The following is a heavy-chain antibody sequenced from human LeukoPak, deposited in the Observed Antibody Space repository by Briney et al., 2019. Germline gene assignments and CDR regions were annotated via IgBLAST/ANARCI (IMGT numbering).Heavy chain of an antibody. CDR3: ATVLYDSSGYPEYYFDY. D-gene: IGHD3-22*01. J-gene: IGHJ4*02. CDR2: FDPEDDET. CDR1: GYTLTELS. Sequence: ASVKVSCKVSGYTLTELSMHWVRQAPGKGLEWMGGFDPEDDETIYAQKFQGRVTMTEDTSTDTAYMELSSLRSEDTAVYYCATVLYDSSGYPEYYFDYWGQGTLVTVSS. V-gene: IGHV1-24*01.